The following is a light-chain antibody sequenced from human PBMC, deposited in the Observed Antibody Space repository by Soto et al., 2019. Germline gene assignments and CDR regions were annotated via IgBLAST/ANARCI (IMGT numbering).Light chain of an antibody. CDR3: QQFGTSPFT. CDR2: RAS. Sequence: EIVLTQSPGTLSLSPGERATLSCRASQNVLNNYLSWYQQKLGQAPMLLIYRASNRPTGIPDSFSGSGAGTDFTLAISRLEPEYFAVYFCQQFGTSPFTFGPGTKVEIK. V-gene: IGKV3-20*01. J-gene: IGKJ3*01. CDR1: QNVLNNY.